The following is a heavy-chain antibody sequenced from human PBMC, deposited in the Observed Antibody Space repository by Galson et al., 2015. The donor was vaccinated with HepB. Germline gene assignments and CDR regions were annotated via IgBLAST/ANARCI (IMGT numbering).Heavy chain of an antibody. V-gene: IGHV3-48*03. CDR3: ASLGY. CDR2: ISANSSTT. D-gene: IGHD3-16*01. Sequence: SLRLSCAVSGFTFRKYDMNWVRQASGKGLEWVSYISANSSTTYYADSVRGRFSISRDDARKSLFLQMNSLRVEDTAVYFCASLGYWGQGTLVTVSS. J-gene: IGHJ4*02. CDR1: GFTFRKYD.